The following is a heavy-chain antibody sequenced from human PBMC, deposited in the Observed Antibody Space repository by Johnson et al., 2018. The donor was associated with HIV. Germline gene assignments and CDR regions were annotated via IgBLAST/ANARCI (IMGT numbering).Heavy chain of an antibody. V-gene: IGHV3-66*02. CDR2: VYRGGST. Sequence: MLLVESGGGLVQPGGSLRLSCAASGFTVSSNYMSWVRQAPGKGLEWVSVVYRGGSTYYADSVKVRFTVSRDNSKNTLYLQMNSLRAEDTAVYYCAKGDKMATITSRYDAFDLWGQGTMVIVSS. CDR1: GFTVSSNY. D-gene: IGHD5-24*01. CDR3: AKGDKMATITSRYDAFDL. J-gene: IGHJ3*01.